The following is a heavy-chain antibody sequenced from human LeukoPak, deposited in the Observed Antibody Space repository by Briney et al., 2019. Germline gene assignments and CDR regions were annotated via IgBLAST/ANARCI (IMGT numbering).Heavy chain of an antibody. Sequence: GASVKVSRKASGGTFNSYAFIWVRQAAGQGLEWMGRVIPMFDTSNYTHKFQGRATITTDESTSTAYMELSSLRSEDTAVYYCARGRYDIVTGYYTGFDYWGQGTLVTVSS. CDR2: VIPMFDTS. D-gene: IGHD3-9*01. CDR3: ARGRYDIVTGYYTGFDY. CDR1: GGTFNSYA. J-gene: IGHJ4*02. V-gene: IGHV1-69*05.